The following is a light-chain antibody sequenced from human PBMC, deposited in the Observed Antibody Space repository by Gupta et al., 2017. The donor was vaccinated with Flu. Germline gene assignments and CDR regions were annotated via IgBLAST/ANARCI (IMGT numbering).Light chain of an antibody. CDR1: SSNIGAGYD. Sequence: QSVLTPPPSVSGAPGQTVTISCTGSSSNIGAGYDVHWYQQLPGTAPKLLIYGNSNRPSGVPDRFSGAKSGTSASLAITGRQAEEEADDYCQSYDSSRSGYVVFGGGTKLTVL. V-gene: IGLV1-40*01. J-gene: IGLJ2*01. CDR3: QSYDSSRSGYVV. CDR2: GNS.